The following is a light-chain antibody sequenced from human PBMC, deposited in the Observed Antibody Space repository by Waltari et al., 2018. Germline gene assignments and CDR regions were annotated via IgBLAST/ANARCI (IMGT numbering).Light chain of an antibody. J-gene: IGKJ1*01. CDR1: QSVSSN. CDR2: GAS. Sequence: EIVMTQSPATLSVSPGERATLSCRASQSVSSNLAWYQQQHGKAPTLLIYGASTRATGIPARFSGSGSGTEFTLSISSLQSEDFAVYYCQQYNNWPPWTFGQGTKVEIK. CDR3: QQYNNWPPWT. V-gene: IGKV3-15*01.